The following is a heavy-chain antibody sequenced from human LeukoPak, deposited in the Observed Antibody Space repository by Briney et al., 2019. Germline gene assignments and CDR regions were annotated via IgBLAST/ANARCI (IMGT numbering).Heavy chain of an antibody. CDR2: INPNTAGT. Sequence: ASVKVSCKASGYTLTGYYFHWVRQAPGQGLEWMGWINPNTAGTNYAQKFLGGVTLTWDTSISTAYMELNRLTSDDTAVYYCATSAGDYRAGHYYYMGVWGKGTSVTVSS. J-gene: IGHJ6*03. CDR1: GYTLTGYY. CDR3: ATSAGDYRAGHYYYMGV. D-gene: IGHD4-11*01. V-gene: IGHV1-2*02.